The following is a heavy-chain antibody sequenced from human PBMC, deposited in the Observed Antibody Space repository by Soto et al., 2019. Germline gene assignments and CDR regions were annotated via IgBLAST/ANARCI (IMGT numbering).Heavy chain of an antibody. CDR1: GFVSNDYY. CDR3: SRGIKGGLDA. Sequence: GGSLRLSCATSGFVSNDYYVHWVRQAPGKGLAWLASISYDGRNKYYADSVKGRFTISRDNSKNTLSLQINSLGAEDTAVYYCSRGIKGGLDAWGPGTLVTVSS. D-gene: IGHD2-21*01. V-gene: IGHV3-30*03. J-gene: IGHJ5*02. CDR2: ISYDGRNK.